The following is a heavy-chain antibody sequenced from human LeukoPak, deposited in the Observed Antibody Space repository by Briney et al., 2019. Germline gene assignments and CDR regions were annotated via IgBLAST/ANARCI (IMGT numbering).Heavy chain of an antibody. CDR1: GFTLSSYW. D-gene: IGHD5-24*01. CDR2: IKQDGSEK. J-gene: IGHJ4*02. CDR3: ARERWLQSPGDFDY. Sequence: PGGSLRLSCAASGFTLSSYWMSLVRQAPGKGLEWVANIKQDGSEKYYVDSVTGRFPISRDNAKNSLYLQMNSLRAEDTAVYYCARERWLQSPGDFDYWGQGTLVTVSS. V-gene: IGHV3-7*01.